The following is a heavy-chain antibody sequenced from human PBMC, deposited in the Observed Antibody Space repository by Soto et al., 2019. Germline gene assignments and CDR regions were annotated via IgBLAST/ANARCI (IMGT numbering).Heavy chain of an antibody. V-gene: IGHV1-8*01. CDR1: GYSFTSLD. CDR3: ALGVSAGVDY. CDR2: MQPSTGRT. J-gene: IGHJ4*02. D-gene: IGHD1-26*01. Sequence: QVQLVQSGAEVREPGASVKVSCKASGYSFTSLDINWVRQTAGQGLEWMGWMQPSTGRTGYAQKFQGRVTMTRDTSINTAYMELTTLTSDDTALYYCALGVSAGVDYWGQGTVVTVSS.